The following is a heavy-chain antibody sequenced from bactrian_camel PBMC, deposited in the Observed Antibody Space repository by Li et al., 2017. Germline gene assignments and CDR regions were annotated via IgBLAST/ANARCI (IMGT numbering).Heavy chain of an antibody. J-gene: IGHJ6*01. CDR2: IDVNGSK. CDR1: GFTYSTHC. V-gene: IGHV3S26*01. D-gene: IGHD1*01. CDR3: AASKRFCIVAKLPDFAY. Sequence: HVQLVESGGGSVEAGGSLTVSCTASGFTYSTHCMVWFRQAPGKEREGVATIDVNGSKTYADSVKGRGTNSQDNARNTLYLQMNSLKPEDTAMYYCAASKRFCIVAKLPDFAYWGQGTQVTVS.